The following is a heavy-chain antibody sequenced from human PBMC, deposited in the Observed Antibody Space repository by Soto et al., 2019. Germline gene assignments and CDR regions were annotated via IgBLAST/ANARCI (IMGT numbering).Heavy chain of an antibody. J-gene: IGHJ3*02. V-gene: IGHV3-53*01. D-gene: IGHD4-17*01. Sequence: EVQLVESGGGLIQPGVSLRLSCAASGFTVSSNYMSWVRQAPGKGLEWVSIIYSGGSTYYADSVKGRFTISRDNSKNTLFLKMNTLRAEDTAVYYCARGGGGYGDSAFDIWGKGTMVTVSS. CDR1: GFTVSSNY. CDR2: IYSGGST. CDR3: ARGGGGYGDSAFDI.